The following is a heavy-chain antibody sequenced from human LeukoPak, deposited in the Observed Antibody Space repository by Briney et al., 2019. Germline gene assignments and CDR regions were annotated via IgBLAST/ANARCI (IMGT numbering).Heavy chain of an antibody. Sequence: SETLSLTCTVSGAPLNNYYWNWVRQPPGKELEWIGNVDYSGSTRYNPSLKSRATTSLDSSKNQFSLRLTSVTAADTAVSYCAMQVGIYGDYNNWFDPWGQGARVTVSS. CDR2: VDYSGST. V-gene: IGHV4-59*08. CDR1: GAPLNNYY. CDR3: AMQVGIYGDYNNWFDP. J-gene: IGHJ5*02. D-gene: IGHD4-17*01.